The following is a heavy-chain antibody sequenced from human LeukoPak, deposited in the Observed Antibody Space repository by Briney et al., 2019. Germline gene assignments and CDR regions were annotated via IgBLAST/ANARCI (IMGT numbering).Heavy chain of an antibody. Sequence: ASVKVSCKASGYTFTSHDINWVRQATGQGLEWMGWMNPNSGNTGYAQKFQGRVTMTRNTSISTAYMELSSLRSEDTAVYYCARVKIDEQLGYYFDYWGQGTLVTVSS. CDR3: ARVKIDEQLGYYFDY. J-gene: IGHJ4*02. D-gene: IGHD6-6*01. V-gene: IGHV1-8*01. CDR1: GYTFTSHD. CDR2: MNPNSGNT.